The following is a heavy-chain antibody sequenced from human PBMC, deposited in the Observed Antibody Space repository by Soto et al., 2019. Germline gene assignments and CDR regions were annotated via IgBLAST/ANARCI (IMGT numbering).Heavy chain of an antibody. CDR3: ARGRVPAAVYGMDV. D-gene: IGHD2-2*01. V-gene: IGHV3-13*01. J-gene: IGHJ6*02. CDR1: GFIFNNYD. CDR2: IGTAGDT. Sequence: GGSLRLFCAASGFIFNNYDMHWVRQATGKGLEWVSTIGTAGDTYYPGSVKGRFIISRENAKNSLYLQMNSLRAEDTAVYYCARGRVPAAVYGMDVWGQGTTVTVSS.